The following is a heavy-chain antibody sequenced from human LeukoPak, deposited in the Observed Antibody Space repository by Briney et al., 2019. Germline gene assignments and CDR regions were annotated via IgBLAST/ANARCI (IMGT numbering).Heavy chain of an antibody. Sequence: SETLSLTCTVSGGSISSSSYYWGWIRQPPGKGLEWIGGIYYSGSTYYNPSLKSRVTISVDTSKNQFSLKLSSVTAADTAVYYCAGALWLLDYWGQGTLVTVSS. CDR1: GGSISSSSYY. D-gene: IGHD5-18*01. CDR3: AGALWLLDY. CDR2: IYYSGST. J-gene: IGHJ4*02. V-gene: IGHV4-39*01.